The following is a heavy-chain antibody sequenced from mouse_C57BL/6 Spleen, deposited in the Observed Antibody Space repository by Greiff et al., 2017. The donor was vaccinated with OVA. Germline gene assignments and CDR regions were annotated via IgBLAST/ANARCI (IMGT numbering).Heavy chain of an antibody. CDR3: AREGGYYSCGYFDV. CDR1: GISITTGNYR. V-gene: IGHV3-5*01. J-gene: IGHJ1*03. Sequence: ESGPGLVKPSQTVFLTCTVTGISITTGNYRWSWIRPFPGNKLEWIGYIYYSGTITHNPSLTSRTTITRDTPTHQSFLEMNSLPAEDTATDDSAREGGYYSCGYFDVWGTGTTVTVSS. D-gene: IGHD2-3*01. CDR2: IYYSGTI.